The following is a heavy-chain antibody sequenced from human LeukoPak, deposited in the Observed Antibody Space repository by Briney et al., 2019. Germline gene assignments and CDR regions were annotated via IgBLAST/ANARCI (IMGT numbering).Heavy chain of an antibody. D-gene: IGHD2-15*01. CDR2: ISSSSSYI. CDR3: ARAGSPGAADY. CDR1: GFTFSSYS. V-gene: IGHV3-21*01. J-gene: IGHJ4*02. Sequence: AGGSLRLSCAASGFTFSSYSMNWVRQAPGKGLEWVSSISSSSSYIYYADSVKGRFTISRDNAKNSLYLQMNSLGAEGTAVYYCARAGSPGAADYWGQGTLVTVSS.